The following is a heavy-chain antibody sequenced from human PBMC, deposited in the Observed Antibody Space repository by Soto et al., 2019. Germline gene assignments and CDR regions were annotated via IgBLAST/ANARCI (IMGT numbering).Heavy chain of an antibody. CDR1: GGTFSSYT. D-gene: IGHD5-12*01. CDR2: IIPILGIA. CDR3: ARERGGYDSVFDDY. J-gene: IGHJ4*02. Sequence: ASVKVSCKASGGTFSSYTISWVRQAPGQGLEWMGRIIPILGIANYAQKFQGRVTITADKSTSTAYMELSSLRSEDTAVYYCARERGGYDSVFDDYWGQGTLVTVSS. V-gene: IGHV1-69*04.